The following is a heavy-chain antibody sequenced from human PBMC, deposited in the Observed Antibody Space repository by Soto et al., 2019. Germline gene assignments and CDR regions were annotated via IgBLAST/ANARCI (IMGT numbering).Heavy chain of an antibody. J-gene: IGHJ3*01. Sequence: PSETLSLTCGVSGFFISSGNYLGWIRKPPGKGLEWIGSIFHGGNTYYNPSLKTRVPISVDMSKNQCSLKLNSVTAADTAVYYCARARWYDAFDVWGQGTVVTISS. CDR1: GFFISSGNY. D-gene: IGHD2-15*01. CDR3: ARARWYDAFDV. CDR2: IFHGGNT. V-gene: IGHV4-38-2*01.